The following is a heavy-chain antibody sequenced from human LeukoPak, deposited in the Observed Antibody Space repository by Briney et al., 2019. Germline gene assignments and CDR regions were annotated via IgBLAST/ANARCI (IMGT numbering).Heavy chain of an antibody. V-gene: IGHV3-11*01. Sequence: PGGSLRLSCAASGFTFSDYYMSWIRQAPGKGQEWVSYISGSGDSKFYADSLKGRFTISRDNAKYSLYLQMNSLRVEDTAVYYCARRTYSNFFFDYWGQGTLVTVSS. CDR1: GFTFSDYY. CDR3: ARRTYSNFFFDY. D-gene: IGHD4-11*01. J-gene: IGHJ4*02. CDR2: ISGSGDSK.